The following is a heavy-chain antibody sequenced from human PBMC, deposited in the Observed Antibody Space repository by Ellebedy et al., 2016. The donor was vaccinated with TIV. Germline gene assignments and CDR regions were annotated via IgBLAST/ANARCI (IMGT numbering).Heavy chain of an antibody. CDR3: ARGLSRRSWQWLLYFDY. J-gene: IGHJ4*02. CDR2: INHSGST. V-gene: IGHV4-34*01. CDR1: GGSFSGYY. D-gene: IGHD6-19*01. Sequence: SQTLSLTCAVYGGSFSGYYWSWIRQPPGKGLEWIGEINHSGSTNYNPSLKSRVTISVDKSKNQFSLKLSSVTAADTAVYYCARGLSRRSWQWLLYFDYWGQGTLVTVAS.